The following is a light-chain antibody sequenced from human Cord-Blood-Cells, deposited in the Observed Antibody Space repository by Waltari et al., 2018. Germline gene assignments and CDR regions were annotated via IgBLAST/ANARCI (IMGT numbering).Light chain of an antibody. J-gene: IGKJ4*01. V-gene: IGKV3-11*01. CDR1: QSVSSY. CDR2: DAS. CDR3: QQRSNWPPGLT. Sequence: EIVLTQSPATLSLSPGERATLSCRASQSVSSYLAWDQQKPGQAPRLRIYDASNRATGIPARFSGSGSGTDFTLTISSLEPEDFAVYYCQQRSNWPPGLTFGGGTKVEIK.